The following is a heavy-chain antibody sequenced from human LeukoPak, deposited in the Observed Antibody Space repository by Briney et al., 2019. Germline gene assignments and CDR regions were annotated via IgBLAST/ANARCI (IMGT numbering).Heavy chain of an antibody. D-gene: IGHD3/OR15-3a*01. CDR3: VRDLILVWTPGAAFYF. V-gene: IGHV3-74*01. J-gene: IGHJ4*02. Sequence: GGSPRLSCAASGFAFSAYWMHWVRQAPGKGLEWVSRINDDATTITYADSVKGRFIISRDNSKKSLYLQMNNLRAEDTAVYYCVRDLILVWTPGAAFYFWGQGTLVIVSS. CDR2: INDDATTI. CDR1: GFAFSAYW.